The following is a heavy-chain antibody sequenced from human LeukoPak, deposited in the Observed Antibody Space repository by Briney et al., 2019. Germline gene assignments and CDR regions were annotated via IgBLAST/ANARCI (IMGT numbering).Heavy chain of an antibody. D-gene: IGHD5-18*01. CDR2: IKSKTDGGTT. V-gene: IGHV3-15*01. Sequence: GGSLRLSCAASGFTFSNAWMSWVRQAPGKGLEWVGRIKSKTDGGTTDYAAPVKGRITISRDDSKSTLYLQMNSLKTEDTAVYYCTTLYSYGIFDYWGQRTLVTVSS. J-gene: IGHJ4*02. CDR1: GFTFSNAW. CDR3: TTLYSYGIFDY.